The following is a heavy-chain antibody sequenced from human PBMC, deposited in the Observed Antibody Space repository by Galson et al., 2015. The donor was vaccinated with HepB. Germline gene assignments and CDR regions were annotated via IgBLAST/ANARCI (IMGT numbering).Heavy chain of an antibody. J-gene: IGHJ6*02. CDR3: TTDRGDEYSSSWYDYYYGMDV. D-gene: IGHD6-13*01. CDR1: GFTFSNAW. V-gene: IGHV3-15*01. Sequence: SLRLSCAASGFTFSNAWMSWVRQAPGKGLEWVGRIKSKTDGGTTDYAAPVKGRFTISRDDSKNTLYLQMNSLKTEDTAVYYCTTDRGDEYSSSWYDYYYGMDVWGQGTTVTVSS. CDR2: IKSKTDGGTT.